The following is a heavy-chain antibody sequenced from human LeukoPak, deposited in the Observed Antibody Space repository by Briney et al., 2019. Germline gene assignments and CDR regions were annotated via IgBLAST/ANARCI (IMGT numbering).Heavy chain of an antibody. J-gene: IGHJ3*02. CDR2: INPNSGGT. Sequence: ASVKVSCKASGYTFTGYYMHWVRQAPGQGVEWMGWINPNSGGTNYSQKFQGRVTMTRDTSISTAYMELSRLRSDDTAVYYCARAPDFWSGYYTGRAFDIWGQGTMVTVSS. CDR3: ARAPDFWSGYYTGRAFDI. CDR1: GYTFTGYY. V-gene: IGHV1-2*02. D-gene: IGHD3-3*01.